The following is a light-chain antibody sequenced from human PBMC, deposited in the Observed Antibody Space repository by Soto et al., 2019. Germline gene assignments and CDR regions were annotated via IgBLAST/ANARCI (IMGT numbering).Light chain of an antibody. V-gene: IGLV2-14*03. CDR3: SSYTSSSTLV. CDR1: SSDVGGYDS. CDR2: DVN. J-gene: IGLJ2*01. Sequence: QSALTQPASVSGSPGQSITISCTGTSSDVGGYDSVSWYQQHPGKAPKLMIYDVNNRPSEVSNRFSGSKSGNTASLTISGLQTEDEADYYCSSYTSSSTLVFGGGTKLTVL.